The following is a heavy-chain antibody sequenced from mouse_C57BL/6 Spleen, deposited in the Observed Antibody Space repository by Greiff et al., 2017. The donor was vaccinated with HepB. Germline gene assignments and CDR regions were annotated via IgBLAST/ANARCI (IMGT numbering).Heavy chain of an antibody. CDR1: GFSFNTYA. D-gene: IGHD1-1*02. J-gene: IGHJ1*03. CDR3: VRDNLWIWYFDV. V-gene: IGHV10-1*01. CDR2: IRSKSNNYAT. Sequence: EAGGGLVQPKGSLKLSCAASGFSFNTYALNWVRQAPGKGLEWVARIRSKSNNYATYYANSVKDRFTITRDESESMLYLQMNNLKTEDTAMYYCVRDNLWIWYFDVWGTGTTVTVAS.